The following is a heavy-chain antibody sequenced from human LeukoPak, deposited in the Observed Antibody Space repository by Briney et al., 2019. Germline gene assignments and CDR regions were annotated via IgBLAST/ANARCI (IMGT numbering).Heavy chain of an antibody. V-gene: IGHV1-2*02. Sequence: ASVKVSCKASGYTFTGYYMHWVRQAPGQGLEWMGWINPNSGGTNYAQKFQGRVTMTRDTSISTAYMELSRLRSDDTAVYYCARRVPQGYCSGGSCGWFDPWGQGTLVTVSS. D-gene: IGHD2-15*01. CDR3: ARRVPQGYCSGGSCGWFDP. CDR1: GYTFTGYY. CDR2: INPNSGGT. J-gene: IGHJ5*02.